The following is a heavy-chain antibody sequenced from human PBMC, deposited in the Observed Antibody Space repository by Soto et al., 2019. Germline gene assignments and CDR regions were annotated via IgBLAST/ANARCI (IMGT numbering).Heavy chain of an antibody. V-gene: IGHV4-59*12. Sequence: SETLSLTCSVSNGSISGVYWTWIRQPPGKILEWIGYIHYSGRTDYNPSLTSPATMSVDTSNNQFSLNLKSITAADKAVYYCVRVGVGIGNHFDSWGRGTLVTVSS. CDR2: IHYSGRT. CDR3: VRVGVGIGNHFDS. CDR1: NGSISGVY. J-gene: IGHJ4*02. D-gene: IGHD1-26*01.